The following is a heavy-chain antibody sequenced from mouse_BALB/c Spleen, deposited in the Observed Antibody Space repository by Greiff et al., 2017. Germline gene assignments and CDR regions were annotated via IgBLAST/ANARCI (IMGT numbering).Heavy chain of an antibody. Sequence: VQLQQPGAELVKPGASVKLSCKASGYTFTSYWMHWVKQRPGQGLEWIGEIDPSDSYTNYNQKFKGKATLTVDKSSSTAYMQLSSLTSEDSAVYYCARGTTGYAMDYWGQGTSVTVSS. J-gene: IGHJ4*01. D-gene: IGHD1-1*01. CDR2: IDPSDSYT. V-gene: IGHV1-69*02. CDR3: ARGTTGYAMDY. CDR1: GYTFTSYW.